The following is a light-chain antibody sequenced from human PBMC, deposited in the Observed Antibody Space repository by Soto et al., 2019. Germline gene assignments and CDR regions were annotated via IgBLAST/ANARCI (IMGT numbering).Light chain of an antibody. CDR3: QQSYSTPRT. CDR2: AAS. J-gene: IGKJ1*01. Sequence: DIPMTQSPSSLSASVGDRVTITCRASQSISNYLNWYQQKPGKAPNLLIYAASSLQSGVPSRFSGSGSGTDFTLTISSLQPEDFATYYCQQSYSTPRTFGQGPKVEIK. V-gene: IGKV1-39*01. CDR1: QSISNY.